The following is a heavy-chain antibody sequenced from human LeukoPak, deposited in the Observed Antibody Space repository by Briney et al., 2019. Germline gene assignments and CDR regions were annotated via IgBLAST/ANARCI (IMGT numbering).Heavy chain of an antibody. D-gene: IGHD2-2*01. V-gene: IGHV1-2*02. J-gene: IGHJ5*02. CDR1: GYTFTGYY. Sequence: GASVKVSCKASGYTFTGYYMHWVRQAPGQGLEWMGWINPNSGGTNYAQKFQGRVTMTRDTSISTAYMELSRLRSDDTAVYYCARGWEYQLLLRGRGWFDPWGQGTLVTVPS. CDR3: ARGWEYQLLLRGRGWFDP. CDR2: INPNSGGT.